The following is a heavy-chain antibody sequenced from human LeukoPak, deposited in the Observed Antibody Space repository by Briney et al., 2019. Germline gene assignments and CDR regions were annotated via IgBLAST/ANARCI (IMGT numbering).Heavy chain of an antibody. CDR1: GGTFSSYA. J-gene: IGHJ5*02. Sequence: ASVKVSCKASGGTFSSYAISWVRQAPGQGLEWMGGIIPIFGTANYAQKFQGRGTITADESTSTAYMELSSLRSEDTALYYCAMDCSGGSCPDGWFDPWGQGTLVTVSS. V-gene: IGHV1-69*01. D-gene: IGHD2-15*01. CDR3: AMDCSGGSCPDGWFDP. CDR2: IIPIFGTA.